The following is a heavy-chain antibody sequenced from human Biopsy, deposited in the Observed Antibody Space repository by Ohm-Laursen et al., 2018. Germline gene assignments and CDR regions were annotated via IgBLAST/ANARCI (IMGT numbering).Heavy chain of an antibody. Sequence: SDTLSLTCTVSGGSLNFYYWSWIRQPPGKGLEWIGYMYYSGSTKYSPSIKNRVTVSFDTSRNQFSLKLTSMTPADTAVYYCVRGRSPATYWGQGALAIVSS. D-gene: IGHD3-16*01. J-gene: IGHJ4*02. CDR1: GGSLNFYY. V-gene: IGHV4-59*07. CDR3: VRGRSPATY. CDR2: MYYSGST.